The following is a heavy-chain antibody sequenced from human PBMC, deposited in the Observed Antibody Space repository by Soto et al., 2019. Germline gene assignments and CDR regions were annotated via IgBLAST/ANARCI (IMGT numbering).Heavy chain of an antibody. CDR2: ISAYNGNT. J-gene: IGHJ6*02. CDR3: ARLMVRGVITQNYYYYGMDV. CDR1: GYTFTSYG. Sequence: GASVKVSCQDSGYTFTSYGISWVRQAPGPGSEWLGWISAYNGNTNYAQKLQGRVTMTTDTSTSTAYMELRSLRSDDTAVYYCARLMVRGVITQNYYYYGMDVWGQGTTVTVSS. V-gene: IGHV1-18*01. D-gene: IGHD3-10*01.